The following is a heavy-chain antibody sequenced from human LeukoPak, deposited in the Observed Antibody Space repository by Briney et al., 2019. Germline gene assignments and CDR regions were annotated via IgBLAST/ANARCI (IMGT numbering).Heavy chain of an antibody. Sequence: GGSLRLSCAASGFTFSSYSMNWVRQAPGKGLEWVSYISSSSTIYYADSVKGRFTISRDNAKNSLHLQMNSLRGEDTAVYYCARGRVSPDVWGKGTTVTVSS. CDR1: GFTFSSYS. J-gene: IGHJ6*04. CDR2: ISSSSTI. CDR3: ARGRVSPDV. V-gene: IGHV3-48*04.